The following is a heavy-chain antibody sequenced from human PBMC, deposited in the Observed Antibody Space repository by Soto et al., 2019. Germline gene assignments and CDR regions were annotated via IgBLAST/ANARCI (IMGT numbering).Heavy chain of an antibody. D-gene: IGHD6-19*01. CDR1: GYTFTSYG. V-gene: IGHV1-18*01. Sequence: QVQLVQSGAEVKKPGASVKVSCKASGYTFTSYGISWVRQAPGQGLEWMGWISAYNGNTKYAQKLQSRVTMNTDTSPSTASLELRCLRSDDTAVYYCARESAVAALEPWGQGTLVTVSS. CDR2: ISAYNGNT. J-gene: IGHJ5*02. CDR3: ARESAVAALEP.